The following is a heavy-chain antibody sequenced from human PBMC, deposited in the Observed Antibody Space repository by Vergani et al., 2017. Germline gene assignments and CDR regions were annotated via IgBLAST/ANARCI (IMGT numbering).Heavy chain of an antibody. V-gene: IGHV4-59*01. CDR1: GGSMSGYY. CDR3: GRVADFYGLGSRLLDL. CDR2: MYHRGST. D-gene: IGHD3-10*01. J-gene: IGHJ5*02. Sequence: QVRLQESGPGLVKPSETLSLTCSVSGGSMSGYYWSWIRQPPGKELEWIGYMYHRGSTNYNTSLETRVTISGDTSKNQFSLKLNSVTAADTAVYYCGRVADFYGLGSRLLDLWGQGILVTVSS.